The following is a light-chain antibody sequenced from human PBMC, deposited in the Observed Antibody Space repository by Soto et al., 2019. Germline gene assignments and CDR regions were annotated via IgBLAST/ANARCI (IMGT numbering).Light chain of an antibody. J-gene: IGKJ5*01. CDR3: QQRSNWPIT. CDR2: DAS. V-gene: IGKV3D-20*02. CDR1: QSVSSSY. Sequence: MVLTQCTVALSLSTGERATLSFRSSQSVSSSYLAWYQQKHGQAPRLLIYDASNRATGIPARFSGSGSGTDFNLTISSLEPEDFAVYYGQQRSNWPITFGQGTRLEIK.